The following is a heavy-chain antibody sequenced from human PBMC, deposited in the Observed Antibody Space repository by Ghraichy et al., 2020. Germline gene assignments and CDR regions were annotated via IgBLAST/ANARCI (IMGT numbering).Heavy chain of an antibody. D-gene: IGHD3-3*01. CDR2: ISYDGSNK. J-gene: IGHJ4*02. CDR3: ARGSRYYDFWSGQTTNYFDY. Sequence: SCAASGFTFSSYAMHWVRQAPGKGLEWVAVISYDGSNKYYADSVKGRFTISRDNSKNTLYLQMNSLRAEDTAVYYCARGSRYYDFWSGQTTNYFDYWGQGTLVTVSS. CDR1: GFTFSSYA. V-gene: IGHV3-30-3*01.